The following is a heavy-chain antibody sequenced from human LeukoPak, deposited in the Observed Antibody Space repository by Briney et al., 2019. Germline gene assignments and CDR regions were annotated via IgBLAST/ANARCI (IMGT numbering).Heavy chain of an antibody. CDR2: INHSGST. D-gene: IGHD3-3*01. CDR3: ARVVRFLEWLLYVSSPLRYLDY. J-gene: IGHJ4*02. V-gene: IGHV4-34*01. Sequence: SETLSLTCAVSGGSFSGYNWSWIRQPPGKGLEWIGEINHSGSTNYNTSLKSRVTISVDTSKNQFSLKLSSVTAAGTAVYYCARVVRFLEWLLYVSSPLRYLDYWGQGTMVTVSS. CDR1: GGSFSGYN.